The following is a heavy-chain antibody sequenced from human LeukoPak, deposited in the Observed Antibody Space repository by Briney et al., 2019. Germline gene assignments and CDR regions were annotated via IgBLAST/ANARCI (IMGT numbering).Heavy chain of an antibody. CDR3: ARTTYYYDSSGYFGVDDAFDI. J-gene: IGHJ3*02. Sequence: GGSLRLSCAASGFTVSSNYMSWVRQAPGKGLEWVSVIYSGGSTYYADSVKGRFTISRDNSKNTLYLQMNSLRAEDTAVYYCARTTYYYDSSGYFGVDDAFDIWGQGTMVTVSS. V-gene: IGHV3-66*01. CDR2: IYSGGST. CDR1: GFTVSSNY. D-gene: IGHD3-22*01.